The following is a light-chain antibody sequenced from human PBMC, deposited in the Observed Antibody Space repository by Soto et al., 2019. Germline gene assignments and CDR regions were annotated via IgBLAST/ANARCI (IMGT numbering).Light chain of an antibody. J-gene: IGKJ2*01. CDR2: LGS. V-gene: IGKV2-28*01. Sequence: DIVMTQSPLSLSVTPGEPASISCRSSQSLVQSSGYNYVDWYLQKPGQSPQLLIYLGSNRASGVPDRFSGSTSGTYFTLKISRVEAEDVGVYYRVQALQLSTFGQGTKVDTK. CDR3: VQALQLST. CDR1: QSLVQSSGYNY.